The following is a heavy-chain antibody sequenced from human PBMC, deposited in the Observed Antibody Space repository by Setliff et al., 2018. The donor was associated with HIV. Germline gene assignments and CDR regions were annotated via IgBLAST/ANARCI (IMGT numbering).Heavy chain of an antibody. J-gene: IGHJ4*02. CDR1: GFTFNKYW. V-gene: IGHV3-7*03. CDR3: ARPPPSLQDFDFVFDS. Sequence: PGGSLRLSCAPSGFTFNKYWMTWVRQAPGKGLEWVATIQQDGNEKYYVDSVRGRVIVSRDNRRKVLHLQMSSLRVEDTAVSYCARPPPSLQDFDFVFDSWGQGTLVTVSS. D-gene: IGHD3-9*01. CDR2: IQQDGNEK.